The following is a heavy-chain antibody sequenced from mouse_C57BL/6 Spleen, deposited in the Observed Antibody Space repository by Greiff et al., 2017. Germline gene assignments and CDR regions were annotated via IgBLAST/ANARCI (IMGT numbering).Heavy chain of an antibody. Sequence: EVQLQQSVAELVRPGASVKLSCTASGYNIKNTYMHWVKQRPEQGLEWIGRIDPANGSTKYAPKFQGKATLTADHSSNTAYLQLSSLTSEASACYYCAIWGQDSSGLFAYWGQGTLVTVSA. D-gene: IGHD3-2*02. CDR1: GYNIKNTY. V-gene: IGHV14-3*01. J-gene: IGHJ3*01. CDR3: AIWGQDSSGLFAY. CDR2: IDPANGST.